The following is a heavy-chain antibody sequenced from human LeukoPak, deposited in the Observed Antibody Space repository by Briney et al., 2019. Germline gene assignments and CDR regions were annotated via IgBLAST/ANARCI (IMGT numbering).Heavy chain of an antibody. J-gene: IGHJ4*02. D-gene: IGHD6-13*01. Sequence: LPGGSLRLSCAASGFTFDDYAMHWVRQAPGKGLEWVSGISWNSGSIGYADSVKGRFTISRDNAKNSLYLQMNSLRAEDMALYYCAKNRYSSCWPAAVIDYWGQGTLVTVSS. CDR1: GFTFDDYA. CDR3: AKNRYSSCWPAAVIDY. V-gene: IGHV3-9*03. CDR2: ISWNSGSI.